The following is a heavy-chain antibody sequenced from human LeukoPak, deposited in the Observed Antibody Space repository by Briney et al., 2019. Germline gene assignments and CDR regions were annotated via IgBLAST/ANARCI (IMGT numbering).Heavy chain of an antibody. CDR3: ARPAGSGYWYYFDL. CDR2: IYYSGST. D-gene: IGHD5-18*01. CDR1: GGSVSATNFY. J-gene: IGHJ4*02. V-gene: IGHV4-61*05. Sequence: SETLPLTCTVSGGSVSATNFYWSWIRQPPGKGLEWIGYIYYSGSTKYNPSLKSRVTISVDKSKNQFSLKLTSLTAADTAVYYCARPAGSGYWYYFDLWGQGTLVTVSS.